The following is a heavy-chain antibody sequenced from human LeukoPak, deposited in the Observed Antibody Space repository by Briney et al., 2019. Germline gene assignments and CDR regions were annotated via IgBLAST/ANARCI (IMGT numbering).Heavy chain of an antibody. Sequence: GGSLRLTGTASGFILSTYSLNWVRQAPGTGLDWVSYVSSSSNPIYYADSVKGRFTISRDTAKNSVYLQMNNLRVEDTGVYYCARRLDYWGQGTLVTVSS. J-gene: IGHJ4*02. CDR2: VSSSSNPI. CDR3: ARRLDY. CDR1: GFILSTYS. V-gene: IGHV3-48*01.